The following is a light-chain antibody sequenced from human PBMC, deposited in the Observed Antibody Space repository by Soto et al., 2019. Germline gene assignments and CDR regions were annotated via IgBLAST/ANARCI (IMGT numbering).Light chain of an antibody. CDR2: KAS. J-gene: IGKJ2*01. V-gene: IGKV1-5*03. CDR3: QQYNSYLYT. Sequence: DIQMTQSPSTLSASVGDRVTITCRASQSISSWLAWYQKKPGKAPKLLIYKASSLESGVPSRLSGSGSGTEFTLTISSLQPDDFATYYCQQYNSYLYTCGQGTKLEIK. CDR1: QSISSW.